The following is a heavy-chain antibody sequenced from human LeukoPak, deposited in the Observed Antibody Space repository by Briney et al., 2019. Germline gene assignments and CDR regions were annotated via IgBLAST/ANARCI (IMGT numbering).Heavy chain of an antibody. V-gene: IGHV1-2*02. J-gene: IGHJ5*02. CDR1: GYTFTGYY. Sequence: GASVKVSCKASGYTFTGYYMHWVRQAPGQGLEWMGWINPNSGGTNYAQKFQGRVTMTRDTSISTAYMELSRLRSDDTAVYYCARDQGYCSSTSCSNWFDPWAREPWLPSPQ. CDR3: ARDQGYCSSTSCSNWFDP. CDR2: INPNSGGT. D-gene: IGHD2-2*01.